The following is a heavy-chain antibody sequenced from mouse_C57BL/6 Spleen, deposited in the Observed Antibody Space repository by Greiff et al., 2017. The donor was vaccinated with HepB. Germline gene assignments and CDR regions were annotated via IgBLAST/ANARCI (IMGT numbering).Heavy chain of an antibody. CDR2: INPNNGGT. V-gene: IGHV1-22*01. D-gene: IGHD2-2*01. J-gene: IGHJ3*01. CDR1: GYTFTDYN. Sequence: VQLKESGPELVKPGASVKMSCKASGYTFTDYNMHWVKQSHGKSLEWIGYINPNNGGTSYNQKFKGKATLTVNKSSSTAYMELRSLTSEDSAVYYCARYGYSWFAYWGQGTLVTVSA. CDR3: ARYGYSWFAY.